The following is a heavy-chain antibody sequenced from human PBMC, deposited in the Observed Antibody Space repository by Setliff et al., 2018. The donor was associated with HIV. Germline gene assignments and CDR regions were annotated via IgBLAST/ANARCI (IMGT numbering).Heavy chain of an antibody. CDR1: GDSINSGNYY. CDR2: IYYSGST. CDR3: ATSPAGEILGSLPFYFDY. J-gene: IGHJ4*02. V-gene: IGHV4-31*03. D-gene: IGHD3-10*01. Sequence: KTSETLSLTCTVSGDSINSGNYYWSWIRQHPGKGLEWIGYIYYSGSTYYSPSLKSRVTISEDTSKNQFSLKMRSVTAADTAVYYCATSPAGEILGSLPFYFDYWGQGTLVTVSS.